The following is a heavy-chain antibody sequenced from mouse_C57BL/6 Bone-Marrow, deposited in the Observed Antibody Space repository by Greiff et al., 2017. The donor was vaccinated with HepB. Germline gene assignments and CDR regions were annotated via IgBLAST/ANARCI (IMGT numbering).Heavy chain of an antibody. CDR3: ASPSIYYDYSWFAY. J-gene: IGHJ3*01. Sequence: VKVVESGPGLVQPSQSLSITCTVSGFSLTSYGIHWVRQSPGKGLEWLGVIWSGGSTDYNAAFISRLSISKDNSKSQVFFKMNSLQADDTAIYYCASPSIYYDYSWFAYWGQGTLVTVSA. D-gene: IGHD2-4*01. CDR2: IWSGGST. V-gene: IGHV2-2*01. CDR1: GFSLTSYG.